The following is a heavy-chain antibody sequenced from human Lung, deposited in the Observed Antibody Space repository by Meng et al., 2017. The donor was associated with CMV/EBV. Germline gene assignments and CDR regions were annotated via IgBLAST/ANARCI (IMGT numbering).Heavy chain of an antibody. CDR2: ISSSSSYT. V-gene: IGHV3-11*06. Sequence: VWMVVAGGGLAKPGRHLRLSWAASGFTFSDYYMGWIRQAPGKGLEWVSYISSSSSYTNYADSVKGRFTISRDNAKNSLYLQMNSLRAEDTAVYYCARAGVGTGSSGVYWGQGTLVTVSS. J-gene: IGHJ4*02. D-gene: IGHD1-26*01. CDR3: ARAGVGTGSSGVY. CDR1: GFTFSDYY.